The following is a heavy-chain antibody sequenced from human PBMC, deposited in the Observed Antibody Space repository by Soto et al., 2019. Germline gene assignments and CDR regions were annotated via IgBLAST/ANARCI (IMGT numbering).Heavy chain of an antibody. V-gene: IGHV3-23*01. Sequence: EVQLLESGGGLVQPGGCLRLSCAACGFTFSSYAMRWVRQARGKGLEWVSAVSGSGGSTYYADSVKGRFTISRDNPKNTLYLQMNSLRAEDTAVYYCAQEVAATRYFDYWGQGTLVTVSS. CDR1: GFTFSSYA. D-gene: IGHD2-15*01. J-gene: IGHJ4*02. CDR3: AQEVAATRYFDY. CDR2: VSGSGGST.